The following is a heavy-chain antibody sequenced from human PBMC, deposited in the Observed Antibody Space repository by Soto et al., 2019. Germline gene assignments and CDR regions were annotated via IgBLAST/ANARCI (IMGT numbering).Heavy chain of an antibody. CDR2: MNPNNGNT. J-gene: IGHJ6*04. V-gene: IGHV1-8*01. Sequence: QVQLVQSGAEVKKPGASVNISCKASGYTFTSSDINWVRQATGQGLEWMGWMNPNNGNTHFAQKFQGRVTMTRSTSMSTSYMHLSTLTSEDSAVYFCARSKVTTPYSYASLMDVWGKGTTVTVSS. CDR1: GYTFTSSD. D-gene: IGHD4-17*01. CDR3: ARSKVTTPYSYASLMDV.